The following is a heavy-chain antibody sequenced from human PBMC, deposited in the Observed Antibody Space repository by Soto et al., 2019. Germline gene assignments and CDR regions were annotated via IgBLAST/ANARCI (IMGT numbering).Heavy chain of an antibody. D-gene: IGHD1-26*01. CDR3: ARVWGDGFDI. CDR2: IFCSGST. CDR1: GGSITTYY. V-gene: IGHV4-59*01. J-gene: IGHJ3*02. Sequence: QVQLQESGPGLVKPSETLSLTCTVSGGSITTYYWSWIRQPPGKGLEWIGYIFCSGSTNYNPSLKSRVTISVDTSKNQFSLKLSSVTAADTAVYYCARVWGDGFDIWGQGTMVTVSS.